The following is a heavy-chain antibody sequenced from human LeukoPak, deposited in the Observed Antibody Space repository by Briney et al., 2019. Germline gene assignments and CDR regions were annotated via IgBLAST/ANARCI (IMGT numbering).Heavy chain of an antibody. Sequence: SETLSLTCTVSGGSISSSIYYWGWIRQPPGKGLEWIGEINHSGSTNYNPSLKSRVTISVDTSKNQFSLKLSSVTAADTAVYYCARGGWFDPWGQGTLVTVSS. V-gene: IGHV4-39*07. CDR1: GGSISSSIYY. J-gene: IGHJ5*02. CDR3: ARGGWFDP. CDR2: INHSGST.